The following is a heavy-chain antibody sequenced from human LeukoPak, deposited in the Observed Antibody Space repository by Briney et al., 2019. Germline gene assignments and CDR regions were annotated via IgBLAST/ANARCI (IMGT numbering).Heavy chain of an antibody. V-gene: IGHV3-23*01. CDR2: IGGGGPTT. Sequence: GGSLRLACPASGFTLSTYAMNWVRPATATGRAWDSSIGGGGPTTDYADSVKDRFTISRDNSKNTLYLQMNSLRAEDTAVYFCARGFLGGTDQYFDSWGQGTLVTVSS. CDR3: ARGFLGGTDQYFDS. D-gene: IGHD6-19*01. CDR1: GFTLSTYA. J-gene: IGHJ4*02.